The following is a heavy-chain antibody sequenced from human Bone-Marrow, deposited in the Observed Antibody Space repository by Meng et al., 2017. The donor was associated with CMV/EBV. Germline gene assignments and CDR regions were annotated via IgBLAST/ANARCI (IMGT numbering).Heavy chain of an antibody. V-gene: IGHV3-23*03. CDR2: IYSGGSST. CDR1: GFTFSDYY. D-gene: IGHD6-19*01. J-gene: IGHJ5*02. CDR3: AKVASTRFDP. Sequence: GESLKISCAASGFTFSDYYMSWIRQAPGKGLEWVSVIYSGGSSTYYADSVKGRFTISRDNSKNTLYLQMNSLRAEDTAVYYCAKVASTRFDPWGQGTLVTVSS.